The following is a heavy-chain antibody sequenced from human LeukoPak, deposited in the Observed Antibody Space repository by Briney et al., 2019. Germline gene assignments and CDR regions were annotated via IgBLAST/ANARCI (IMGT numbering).Heavy chain of an antibody. D-gene: IGHD3-3*01. V-gene: IGHV3-48*03. Sequence: GGSLRLSCAASGFTFSSYEMNWVRQAPGKGLEWVSYISSSGSTIYYADSVKGRFTISRDNAKNSLYLQMNSLRAEDTAVYYCARDLLDYYYYYMDVWGKGTTVTISS. CDR2: ISSSGSTI. J-gene: IGHJ6*03. CDR1: GFTFSSYE. CDR3: ARDLLDYYYYYMDV.